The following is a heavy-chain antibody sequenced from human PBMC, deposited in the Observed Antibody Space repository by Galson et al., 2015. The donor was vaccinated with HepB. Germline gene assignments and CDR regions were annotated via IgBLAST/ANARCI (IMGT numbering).Heavy chain of an antibody. D-gene: IGHD3-10*01. J-gene: IGHJ2*01. CDR3: ARDSGRYVDH. CDR2: ISYDGSHQ. Sequence: SLRLSCAASGFTFSPYAMHWVRQAPGKGLEWVGIISYDGSHQYYGASVKGRFTISRDNSKNTLYLQMHSLRGTDTAVYYCARDSGRYVDHWGCGTLVTVTS. CDR1: GFTFSPYA. V-gene: IGHV3-30*03.